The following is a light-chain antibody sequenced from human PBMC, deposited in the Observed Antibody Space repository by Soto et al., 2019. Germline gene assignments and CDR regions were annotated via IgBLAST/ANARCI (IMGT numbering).Light chain of an antibody. J-gene: IGLJ1*01. CDR3: SSYTTSNTRQIV. V-gene: IGLV2-14*03. CDR2: DVT. Sequence: VLTQPASVSGSPGQSITISCTGTSSDVGGYNYVSWYQHHPGKAPKLIIYDVTNRPSGVSNPFSGSKSGNTASLTISGLQPEDEADYYCSSYTTSNTRQIVFGTGTKVTVL. CDR1: SSDVGGYNY.